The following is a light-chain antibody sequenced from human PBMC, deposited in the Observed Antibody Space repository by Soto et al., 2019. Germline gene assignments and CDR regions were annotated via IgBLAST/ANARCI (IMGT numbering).Light chain of an antibody. J-gene: IGLJ1*01. V-gene: IGLV2-14*01. CDR2: MVS. CDR1: SSDVGNYNY. Sequence: QSALTQPASVSGSPGQSITISCTGTSSDVGNYNYVSWYQQYPGRVPKLLIYMVSNRPSGVSNRFSCSKSGNTASLTISGLQAEDEADYFCTSPTPGSLYVFGTGTKLTVL. CDR3: TSPTPGSLYV.